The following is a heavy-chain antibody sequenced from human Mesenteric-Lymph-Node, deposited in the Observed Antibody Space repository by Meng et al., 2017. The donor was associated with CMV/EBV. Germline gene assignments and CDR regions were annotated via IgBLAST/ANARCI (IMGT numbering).Heavy chain of an antibody. CDR1: GFTFSNYA. J-gene: IGHJ5*02. CDR2: VSSGDVTK. V-gene: IGHV3-23*01. Sequence: GESLKISCTGSGFTFSNYAMSWVRQAPGKGLEWVSVVSSGDVTKYYADSVKGRFTISKDNLNNTLSLQMNSLRAEDTAVYYCARDVESSGYWNWFDPWGQGTLVTVSS. CDR3: ARDVESSGYWNWFDP. D-gene: IGHD3-22*01.